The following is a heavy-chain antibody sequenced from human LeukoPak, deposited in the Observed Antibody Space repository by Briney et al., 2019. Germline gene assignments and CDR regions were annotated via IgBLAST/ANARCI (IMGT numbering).Heavy chain of an antibody. CDR3: AKDRRVGFQGFDY. D-gene: IGHD3-10*01. Sequence: GGTLRLSCAASGFTFSSYGMSWVRQAPGKGLEWVSAISGSGGSTYYADSVKGRFTISRDNSKNTLYLQMNSLRAEDTAVYYCAKDRRVGFQGFDYWGQGTLVTVSS. V-gene: IGHV3-23*01. J-gene: IGHJ4*02. CDR2: ISGSGGST. CDR1: GFTFSSYG.